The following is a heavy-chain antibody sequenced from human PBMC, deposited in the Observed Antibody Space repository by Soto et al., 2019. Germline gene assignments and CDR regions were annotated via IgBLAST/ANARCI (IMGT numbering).Heavy chain of an antibody. V-gene: IGHV1-18*01. D-gene: IGHD3-10*01. CDR2: ISAYKGDT. CDR1: GYTFTNYG. Sequence: GASVKVSCKASGYTFTNYGISWVRQAPGQGPEWMGWISAYKGDTNYAQNLRGRVTMTTDTSTNTAYMELRSLRDDDTAVYYCARDLDGSGSYYTDYWGPGTLVTVSS. CDR3: ARDLDGSGSYYTDY. J-gene: IGHJ4*02.